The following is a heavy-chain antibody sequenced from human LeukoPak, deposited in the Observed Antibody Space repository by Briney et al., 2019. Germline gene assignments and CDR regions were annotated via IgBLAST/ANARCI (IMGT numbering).Heavy chain of an antibody. Sequence: KAGGSLRLSCAASGFTFSSYWMSWVRQAPGKGLEWVSSISSSSSYIYYADSVRGRFTISRDNARNSLYLQMNSLRGEDTAVYYCARDEDAYCSGGSCSYFQHWGQGTLVTVSS. CDR1: GFTFSSYW. D-gene: IGHD2-15*01. CDR2: ISSSSSYI. CDR3: ARDEDAYCSGGSCSYFQH. J-gene: IGHJ1*01. V-gene: IGHV3-21*01.